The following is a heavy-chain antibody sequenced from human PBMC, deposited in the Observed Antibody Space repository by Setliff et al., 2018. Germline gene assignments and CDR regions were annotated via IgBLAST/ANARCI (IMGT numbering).Heavy chain of an antibody. CDR2: ISWDGDD. CDR3: AHIMGRVWDY. CDR1: GFSLTTPSVG. J-gene: IGHJ4*02. Sequence: ESGPTLVNPTQTLTLTCSFSGFSLTTPSVGVGWVRQPPGKALEWLALISWDGDDRYSPSLKNRVTLTKDTSKNQVVLTMSNVDPVDTATYYCAHIMGRVWDYWGPGTLVTVSS. V-gene: IGHV2-5*02. D-gene: IGHD3-10*01.